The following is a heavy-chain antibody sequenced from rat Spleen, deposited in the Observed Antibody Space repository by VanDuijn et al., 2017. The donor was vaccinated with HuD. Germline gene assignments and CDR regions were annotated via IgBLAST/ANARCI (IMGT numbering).Heavy chain of an antibody. D-gene: IGHD1-9*01. CDR2: ISYGDSSGHGST. J-gene: IGHJ2*01. CDR1: GFNFSDYG. V-gene: IGHV5-29*01. CDR3: ARRHYGYTDYFDY. Sequence: EVQLVESGGGLVQPGRSLKLSCAASGFNFSDYGMAWVRQAPTQGLEWVATISYGDSSGHGSTYYRASVKGRFNISRDNAKSTLSLQMDSLRSEDTATYYCARRHYGYTDYFDYWGQGVMVTVSS.